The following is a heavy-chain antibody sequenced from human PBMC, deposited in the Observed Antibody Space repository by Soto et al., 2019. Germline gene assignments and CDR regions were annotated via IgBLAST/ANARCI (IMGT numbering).Heavy chain of an antibody. J-gene: IGHJ6*03. CDR1: GYTFTSYA. V-gene: IGHV1-3*01. CDR2: INAGNGNT. D-gene: IGHD2-15*01. CDR3: ARDWSDIIVVVAEKPTDPYYYYYYMDV. Sequence: QVQLVQSGAEVKKPGASVKVSCKASGYTFTSYAMHWVRQAPGQRLEWMGWINAGNGNTKYSQKFQGRVTITRDTTARTTDMELSSLRTEDTAVYYCARDWSDIIVVVAEKPTDPYYYYYYMDVWGKGTTVTVSS.